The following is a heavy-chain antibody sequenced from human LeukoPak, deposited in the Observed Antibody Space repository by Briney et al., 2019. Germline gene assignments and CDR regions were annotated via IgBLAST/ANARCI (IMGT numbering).Heavy chain of an antibody. CDR2: ISAYNGNT. CDR3: ARVLEAYYYYGMDV. J-gene: IGHJ6*02. V-gene: IGHV1-18*01. CDR1: GYTFTSYG. D-gene: IGHD3-3*01. Sequence: ASVKVSCKASGYTFTSYGISWVRQAPGQGLEWMGWISAYNGNTNYAQKLQGRVTTTTDTSTSTAYMELRSLRSDDTAVYYCARVLEAYYYYGMDVWGQGTTVTVSS.